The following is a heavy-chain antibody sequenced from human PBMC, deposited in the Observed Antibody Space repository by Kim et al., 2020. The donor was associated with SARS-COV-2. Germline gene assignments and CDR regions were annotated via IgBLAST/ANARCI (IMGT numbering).Heavy chain of an antibody. J-gene: IGHJ2*01. CDR3: AKDNRDIGSSWSDL. Sequence: ADSVKGRFTISRDNSKNTLYLQMNSLRAEDTAVYYCAKDNRDIGSSWSDLWGRGTLVTVSS. D-gene: IGHD6-13*01. V-gene: IGHV3-33*06.